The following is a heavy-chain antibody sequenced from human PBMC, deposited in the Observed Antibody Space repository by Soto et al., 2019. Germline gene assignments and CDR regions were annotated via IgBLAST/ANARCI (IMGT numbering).Heavy chain of an antibody. CDR2: ISYSGST. Sequence: QVQLQESGPGLVQPSQTLSLTCTVTGGSISSGCYYWSWIRQHTGTGLEGIGVISYSGSTYYNTSRKIQVTISVDTYRTQFSLIVNSVTAADTAVYYCARGVLHWGQGTLVTVSS. J-gene: IGHJ4*01. V-gene: IGHV4-31*01. CDR3: ARGVLH. CDR1: GGSISSGCYY.